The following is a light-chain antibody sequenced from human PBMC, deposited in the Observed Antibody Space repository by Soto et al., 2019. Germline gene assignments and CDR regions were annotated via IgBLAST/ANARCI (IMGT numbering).Light chain of an antibody. Sequence: DMQMTQSPSTLSASVGDRVTITCRASQNINRWLAWYQQRPGKAPKLLMYDASTLESGVPSRFSGSGSGTEFTVTISSLQPDDSATYYCQQFNGFFGQGTKLEIK. CDR1: QNINRW. CDR2: DAS. J-gene: IGKJ2*01. CDR3: QQFNGF. V-gene: IGKV1-5*01.